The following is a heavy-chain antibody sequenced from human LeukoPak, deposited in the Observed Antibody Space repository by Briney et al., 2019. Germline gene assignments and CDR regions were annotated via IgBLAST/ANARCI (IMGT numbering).Heavy chain of an antibody. J-gene: IGHJ3*02. D-gene: IGHD2-2*02. V-gene: IGHV4-38-2*01. CDR3: ARRGYCSSTSCYNDPENAFDI. CDR2: IHHSGTI. Sequence: SETLSLTCAVSGYSIYSDYFWAWMRQPPGEGLEWIGSIHHSGTIYYNPSLKSRVTISVGTSENHFSLKLSSVTAADTAVYYCARRGYCSSTSCYNDPENAFDIWGQGTMVTVSS. CDR1: GYSIYSDYF.